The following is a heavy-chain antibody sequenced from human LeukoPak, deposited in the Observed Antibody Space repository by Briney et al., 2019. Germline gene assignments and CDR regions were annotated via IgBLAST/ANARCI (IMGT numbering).Heavy chain of an antibody. CDR3: ARHGIVDTSRKYYFDY. Sequence: SETLSLTCSVSGGSISTYYWSWIRQPPGKGLEWIGYIYYSGSTSYNPSLKSRVTISVDTSKNQFSLELSSVTAADTAVYYCARHGIVDTSRKYYFDYWGQGTLVTVSS. J-gene: IGHJ4*02. CDR1: GGSISTYY. V-gene: IGHV4-59*08. CDR2: IYYSGST. D-gene: IGHD5-18*01.